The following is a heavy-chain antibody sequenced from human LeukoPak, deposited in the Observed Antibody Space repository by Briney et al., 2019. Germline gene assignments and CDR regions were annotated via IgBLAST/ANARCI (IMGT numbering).Heavy chain of an antibody. V-gene: IGHV3-48*01. J-gene: IGHJ4*02. CDR1: GFTFSSYS. D-gene: IGHD4-23*01. CDR3: ARAEDDYGGPRVDY. Sequence: QTGGSLRLSCAASGFTFSSYSMNWVRQAPGKGLEWVSYISSSSSTIYYADSVKGRFTISRDNAKNSLYLQMNSLRAEDTAVYYCARAEDDYGGPRVDYWGQGTLVTVSS. CDR2: ISSSSSTI.